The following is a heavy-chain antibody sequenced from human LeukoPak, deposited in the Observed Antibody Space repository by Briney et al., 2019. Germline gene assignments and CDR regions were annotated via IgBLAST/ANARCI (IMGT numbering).Heavy chain of an antibody. CDR1: GGSNSSGDYY. CDR3: ARDEKTYYDFWSGNIPGAFDI. V-gene: IGHV4-30-4*08. D-gene: IGHD3-3*01. CDR2: IYYSGST. J-gene: IGHJ3*02. Sequence: PSQTLSLTCTVSGGSNSSGDYYWSWIRQPPGKGLEWIGYIYYSGSTYYNPSLKSRVTISVDTSKNQFSLKLSSVTAADTAVYYCARDEKTYYDFWSGNIPGAFDIWGQGTMVTVSS.